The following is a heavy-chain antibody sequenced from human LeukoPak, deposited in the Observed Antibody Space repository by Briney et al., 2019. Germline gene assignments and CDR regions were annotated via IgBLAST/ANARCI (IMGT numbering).Heavy chain of an antibody. J-gene: IGHJ6*04. Sequence: PGGSLRLSCAASGFTFSSYGMHWVRQPPGKGLEWIGEINHSGSTNYNPSLKSRVTISVDTSKNQFSLKLSSVTAADTAVYYCARGRKAHYYGSGSYYALGGKRYYYGMDVWGKGTTVTVSS. CDR1: GFTFSSYG. CDR2: INHSGST. V-gene: IGHV4-34*01. D-gene: IGHD3-10*01. CDR3: ARGRKAHYYGSGSYYALGGKRYYYGMDV.